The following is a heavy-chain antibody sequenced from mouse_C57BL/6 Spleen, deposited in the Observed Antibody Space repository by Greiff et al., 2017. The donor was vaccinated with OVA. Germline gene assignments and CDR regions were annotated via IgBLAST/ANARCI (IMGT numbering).Heavy chain of an antibody. D-gene: IGHD1-1*01. CDR3: ARSETKTTVVATDAMDY. CDR1: GYTFTSYG. J-gene: IGHJ4*01. CDR2: IYPRSGNT. Sequence: VQGVESGAELARPGASVKLSCKASGYTFTSYGISWVKQRTGQGLEWIGEIYPRSGNTYYNEKFKGKATLTADKSSSTAYMELRSLTSEDSAVYFCARSETKTTVVATDAMDYWGQGTSVTVSS. V-gene: IGHV1-81*01.